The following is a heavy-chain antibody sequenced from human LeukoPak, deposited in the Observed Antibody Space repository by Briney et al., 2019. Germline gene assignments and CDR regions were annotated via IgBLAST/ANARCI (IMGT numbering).Heavy chain of an antibody. CDR2: IYSGGST. V-gene: IGHV3-53*01. D-gene: IGHD3-22*01. Sequence: PGGSLRLSCAASGFTVSSNYMSWVRQAPGKGLEWVSVIYSGGSTYYADSVKGRFTISRDNSKNTLYLQMNSLRAEDTAVYYCARGPYYDSSGYWFDPWGQGTLVTVSS. CDR3: ARGPYYDSSGYWFDP. J-gene: IGHJ5*02. CDR1: GFTVSSNY.